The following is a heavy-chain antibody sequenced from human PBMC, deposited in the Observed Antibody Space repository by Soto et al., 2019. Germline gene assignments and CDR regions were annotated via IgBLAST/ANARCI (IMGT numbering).Heavy chain of an antibody. J-gene: IGHJ4*02. CDR2: INWSGGST. CDR3: ARGRDLLDCTNGVCKSDFDY. D-gene: IGHD2-8*01. CDR1: GFTFDDYG. V-gene: IGHV3-20*01. Sequence: GGSLRLSCAVSGFTFDDYGMSWVRQAPGKGLEWVSGINWSGGSTGYADSVKGRFTISRDNAKNSLYLQMNSLRAEDTALYHCARGRDLLDCTNGVCKSDFDYWGQGTLVTVSS.